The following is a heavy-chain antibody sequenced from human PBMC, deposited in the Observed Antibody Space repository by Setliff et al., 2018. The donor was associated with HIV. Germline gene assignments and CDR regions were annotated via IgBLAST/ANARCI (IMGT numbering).Heavy chain of an antibody. J-gene: IGHJ6*02. V-gene: IGHV1-2*06. CDR1: GYTFSDYF. Sequence: ASVKVSCKASGYTFSDYFIHWVRQAPGQALEWMGRINPNSGVTTYAEKFQGRVTMTRDTSINTIYMELSRLRSDDTAVYYCARDLRDGFEEWFSTLDDGMDVWGQGTTVPVSS. D-gene: IGHD3-3*01. CDR3: ARDLRDGFEEWFSTLDDGMDV. CDR2: INPNSGVT.